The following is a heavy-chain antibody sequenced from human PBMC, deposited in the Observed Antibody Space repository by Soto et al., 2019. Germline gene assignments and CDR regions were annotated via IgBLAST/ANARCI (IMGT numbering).Heavy chain of an antibody. CDR3: ARGIIDYPGPYYFDY. CDR1: GGTFSSYA. V-gene: IGHV1-69*13. J-gene: IGHJ4*02. D-gene: IGHD4-17*01. Sequence: SVKVSCKASGGTFSSYAIIWVRQAPGQGLEWMGGIIPIFGTANYAQKFQGRVTITADESTSTAYMELSSLRSEDTAVYYCARGIIDYPGPYYFDYWGQGTLVTVSS. CDR2: IIPIFGTA.